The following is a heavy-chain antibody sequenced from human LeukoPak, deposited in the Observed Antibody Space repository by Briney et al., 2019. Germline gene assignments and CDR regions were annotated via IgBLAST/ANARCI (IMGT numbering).Heavy chain of an antibody. Sequence: SSETLSLTCTVSGGSISNNNYYWSWIRQHPGKGLEWIGYIYYSGSTYYNPSLKSRVTISVDTSKNQSSLKLSSVTAADTAVYYCARNKYDILTGRLDAFDIWGQGTMVTVSS. V-gene: IGHV4-31*03. J-gene: IGHJ3*02. CDR1: GGSISNNNYY. CDR3: ARNKYDILTGRLDAFDI. D-gene: IGHD3-9*01. CDR2: IYYSGST.